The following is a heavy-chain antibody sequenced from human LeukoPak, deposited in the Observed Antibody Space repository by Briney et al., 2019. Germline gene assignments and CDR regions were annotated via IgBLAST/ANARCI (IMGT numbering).Heavy chain of an antibody. V-gene: IGHV1-3*01. Sequence: ASVKVSCKASGYTFSAYAVHWVRQAPGQSLEWMGWARAGPTETPYSQKLQDRVTITRDTSATTAYMELSSLRSEDTAVYYCTRDTGCTGGSCSYYGMDVWGQGTTVTVSS. CDR1: GYTFSAYA. CDR2: ARAGPTET. D-gene: IGHD2-15*01. J-gene: IGHJ6*02. CDR3: TRDTGCTGGSCSYYGMDV.